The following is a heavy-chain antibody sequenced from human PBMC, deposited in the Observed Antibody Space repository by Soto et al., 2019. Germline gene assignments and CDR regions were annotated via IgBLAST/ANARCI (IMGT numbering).Heavy chain of an antibody. V-gene: IGHV3-23*01. CDR1: GFTFSNYA. Sequence: GGSLRLSCAASGFTFSNYAMSWVRQAPGRGLEWVSGISGSGGGTHLADSVKGRFTISRDNSKNTLYLQMNSLRADDTAVYHCAKDRGSVTAARFYPWGQGTLVTVSS. J-gene: IGHJ5*02. D-gene: IGHD2-2*01. CDR2: ISGSGGGT. CDR3: AKDRGSVTAARFYP.